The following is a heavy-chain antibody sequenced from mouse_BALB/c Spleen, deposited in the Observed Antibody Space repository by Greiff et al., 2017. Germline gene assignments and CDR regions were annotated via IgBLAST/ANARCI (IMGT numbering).Heavy chain of an antibody. Sequence: QVQLQQSGAELMKPGASVKISCKATGYTFTSYWIQWVKQRPGHGLEWIGEILPGSGSTNYNEKFKGKATFTADTSSNTAYMQLSSLTSEDSAVYYCARGLYDYDEGMDYWGQGTSVTVSS. V-gene: IGHV1-9*01. CDR3: ARGLYDYDEGMDY. J-gene: IGHJ4*01. D-gene: IGHD2-4*01. CDR1: GYTFTSYW. CDR2: ILPGSGST.